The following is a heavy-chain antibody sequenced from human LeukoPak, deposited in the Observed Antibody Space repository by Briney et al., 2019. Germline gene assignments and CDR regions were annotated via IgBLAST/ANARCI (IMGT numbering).Heavy chain of an antibody. CDR1: GFTLKNYW. V-gene: IGHV3-74*03. CDR3: AKSDWFDP. CDR2: SKYDGSTA. J-gene: IGHJ5*02. Sequence: PGESLRLSCETSGFTLKNYWMCWLRRAPGKGLEWVSRSKYDGSTAMYAESVKGRFTISRDDARGTLYLQMNSLRVDDTAVYYCAKSDWFDPCGRGILVTVSS.